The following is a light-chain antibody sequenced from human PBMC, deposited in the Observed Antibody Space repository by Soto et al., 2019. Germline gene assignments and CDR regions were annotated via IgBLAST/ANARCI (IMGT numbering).Light chain of an antibody. Sequence: ENVFTQSPGTLSLSPGERATLSCRATQSVSSNYLAWYQQKLGQAPRLLIYGASTRANGIPARFSGSGSGTELTLTISSLQSEDFALYYCQQYNNWPTITFGQGTRLEIK. CDR2: GAS. CDR1: QSVSSN. J-gene: IGKJ5*01. V-gene: IGKV3-15*01. CDR3: QQYNNWPTIT.